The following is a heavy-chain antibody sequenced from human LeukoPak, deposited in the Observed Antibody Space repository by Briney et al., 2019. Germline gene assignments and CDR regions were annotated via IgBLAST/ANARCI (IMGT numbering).Heavy chain of an antibody. Sequence: SWFRQAPGKGLEWIGYIYYSGSTYYNPSLKSRVTISVDTSKNQFSLKLSSVTAADTAVYYCARYSSSWGLKPGYYFDYWGQGTLVTVSS. CDR2: IYYSGST. CDR3: ARYSSSWGLKPGYYFDY. J-gene: IGHJ4*02. D-gene: IGHD6-13*01. V-gene: IGHV4-31*02.